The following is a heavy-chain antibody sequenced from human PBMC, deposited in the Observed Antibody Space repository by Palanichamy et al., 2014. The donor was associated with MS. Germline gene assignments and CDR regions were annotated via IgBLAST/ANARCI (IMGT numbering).Heavy chain of an antibody. V-gene: IGHV1-2*06. Sequence: QVQLVQSGAEVKNPGASVKVSCETSGYTFTDRHMHWVRQAPGHGLEWVGRINPKNGDTDCSQKFQGRVTVTRDTSINTAYMELFRLTSDDTAVYYCVRENWNYDYWGQGTLVTVSP. CDR2: INPKNGDT. CDR3: VRENWNYDY. J-gene: IGHJ4*02. D-gene: IGHD1-7*01. CDR1: GYTFTDRH.